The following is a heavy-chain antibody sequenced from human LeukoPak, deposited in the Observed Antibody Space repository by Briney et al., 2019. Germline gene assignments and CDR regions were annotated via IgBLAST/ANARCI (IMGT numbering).Heavy chain of an antibody. V-gene: IGHV1-3*04. Sequence: ASVKVSCKASGYTFTSNPMYWMRQAPGQGLEWMGWINTVNGDTKCSQNFQGRITITRDTSASTAYMELSGLGSEDTAVYYCARKNYFASGSHSDFDFWGQGTLVTVSS. D-gene: IGHD3-10*01. J-gene: IGHJ4*02. CDR2: INTVNGDT. CDR1: GYTFTSNP. CDR3: ARKNYFASGSHSDFDF.